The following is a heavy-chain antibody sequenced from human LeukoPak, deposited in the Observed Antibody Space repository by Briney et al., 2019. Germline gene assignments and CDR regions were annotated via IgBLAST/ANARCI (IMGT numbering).Heavy chain of an antibody. D-gene: IGHD2-2*01. CDR2: INHRGST. CDR1: GGSFSGYY. V-gene: IGHV4-34*01. CDR3: ARPGYCSNTTCYSRFDP. Sequence: PSETLSLTCAVYGGSFSGYYWTWIRQPPGKGLEWIGEINHRGSTNYNPSLKSRVTISVDTSKKQFSLKLSSVTAADTAVYYCARPGYCSNTTCYSRFDPWGQGTLVTVSS. J-gene: IGHJ5*02.